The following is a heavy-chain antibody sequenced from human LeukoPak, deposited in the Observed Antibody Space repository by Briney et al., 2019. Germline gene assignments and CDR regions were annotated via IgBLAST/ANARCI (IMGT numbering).Heavy chain of an antibody. CDR3: ARSPSRVRRENGSGRMFLVDP. J-gene: IGHJ5*02. CDR1: GYTFTSYD. V-gene: IGHV1-8*02. CDR2: MNPNSGNT. D-gene: IGHD3-10*01. Sequence: ASVKVSCKASGYTFTSYDINWVRQATGQGLEWMGWMNPNSGNTGYAQKFQGRVTMTRNTSISTAYMELSSLRSEDTAVYYCARSPSRVRRENGSGRMFLVDPWGQGTLVTVSS.